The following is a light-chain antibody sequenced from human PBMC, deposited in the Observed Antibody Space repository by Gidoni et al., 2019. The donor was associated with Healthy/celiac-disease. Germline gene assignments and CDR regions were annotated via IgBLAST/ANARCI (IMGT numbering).Light chain of an antibody. CDR3: AAWDDGLNGWV. V-gene: IGLV1-44*01. Sequence: QSVLTQPPSASGTPGQRVTIPCSGSSSNIGTNPVNWYQQPPGTAPQLLIYSNNQRPSGVPDRFSGSKSGTSASLAISGLQSEDEADYYCAAWDDGLNGWVFGGGTKLTVL. J-gene: IGLJ3*02. CDR2: SNN. CDR1: SSNIGTNP.